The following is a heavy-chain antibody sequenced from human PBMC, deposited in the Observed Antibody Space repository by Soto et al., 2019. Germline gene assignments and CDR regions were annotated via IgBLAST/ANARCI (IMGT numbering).Heavy chain of an antibody. CDR3: TGEVASGY. V-gene: IGHV3-30*04. Sequence: GGSLRLSCAAPGLPLSGYAMHWVRQAPGKGLEWVAVISRDGGTKYYADSVKGRFTISRDNSRNTLFLEMNSLRGDDMAVYYCTGEVASGYWGQGTLVTVSS. CDR2: ISRDGGTK. D-gene: IGHD2-8*02. J-gene: IGHJ4*02. CDR1: GLPLSGYA.